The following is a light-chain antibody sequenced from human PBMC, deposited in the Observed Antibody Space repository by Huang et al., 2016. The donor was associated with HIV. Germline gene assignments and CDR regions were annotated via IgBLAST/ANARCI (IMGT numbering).Light chain of an antibody. V-gene: IGKV1-39*01. Sequence: DIQMTQSPSSLSASVGVRVTITCRASQSIKKYLNWYQQKPGKDPKLLIYGASSLQSGVPSRFSCSGSGTDFTLTISSLQPEDFATYYCQQSYSTLLFTFGPGTKVDI. CDR3: QQSYSTLLFT. CDR2: GAS. CDR1: QSIKKY. J-gene: IGKJ3*01.